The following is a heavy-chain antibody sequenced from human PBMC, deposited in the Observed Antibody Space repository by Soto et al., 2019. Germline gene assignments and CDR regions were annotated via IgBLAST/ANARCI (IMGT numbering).Heavy chain of an antibody. D-gene: IGHD2-15*01. J-gene: IGHJ4*02. V-gene: IGHV3-21*01. CDR1: GFTFSSYS. CDR3: ARGYWSGGRCYHYCDY. Sequence: EVQLVESGGGLVKPGGSLRLSCAASGFTFSSYSMNWVRQAPGKGLEWVSSISSSSSYIYYADSVKGRFTISRDNAKNSPYLQMNSLRAEDTAVYYCARGYWSGGRCYHYCDYWGQGTLVTVSS. CDR2: ISSSSSYI.